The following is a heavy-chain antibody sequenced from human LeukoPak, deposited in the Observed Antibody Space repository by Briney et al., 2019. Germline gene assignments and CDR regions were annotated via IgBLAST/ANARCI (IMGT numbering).Heavy chain of an antibody. CDR2: ISWNSGSI. J-gene: IGHJ3*02. D-gene: IGHD1-1*01. CDR3: AKDEGRYNWNDDAFDI. V-gene: IGHV3-9*01. CDR1: GFTFDDYA. Sequence: PGGSLRLSCAASGFTFDDYAMHWVRQAPGKGLEWVSGISWNSGSIGYADSVKGRFTISRDNAKNSLYLQMNSLRAEDTALYYCAKDEGRYNWNDDAFDIWGQGTMVTVSS.